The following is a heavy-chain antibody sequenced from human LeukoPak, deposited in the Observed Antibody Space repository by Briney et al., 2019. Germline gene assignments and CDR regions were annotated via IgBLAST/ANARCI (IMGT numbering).Heavy chain of an antibody. CDR3: ARAVGKGAHRGFDY. D-gene: IGHD1-26*01. Sequence: ASVKVSCKASGYTFTGYYMHWVRQAPGQGLEWMGWINPNSGGANYAQKFQGRVTMTRDTSISTAYMELSRLRSDDTAVYYCARAVGKGAHRGFDYWGQGTLVTVSS. J-gene: IGHJ4*02. V-gene: IGHV1-2*02. CDR1: GYTFTGYY. CDR2: INPNSGGA.